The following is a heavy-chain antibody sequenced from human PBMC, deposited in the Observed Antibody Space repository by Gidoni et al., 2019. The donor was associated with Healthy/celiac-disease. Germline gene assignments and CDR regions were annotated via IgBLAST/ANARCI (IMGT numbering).Heavy chain of an antibody. V-gene: IGHV4-34*01. CDR2: INHRGSN. CDR1: GGSFRGYY. J-gene: IGHJ4*02. Sequence: QVQLQQWGAGLLKPSETLSLTCAVYGGSFRGYYWTWIRQPPGKGLEWIGEINHRGSNNYNPYLKSRVTISVDTSKNQFSRKLSSVTAADTAVYYCARVIAYSSSLYGSSGDAGWDYFDYWGQGTLVTVSS. D-gene: IGHD6-13*01. CDR3: ARVIAYSSSLYGSSGDAGWDYFDY.